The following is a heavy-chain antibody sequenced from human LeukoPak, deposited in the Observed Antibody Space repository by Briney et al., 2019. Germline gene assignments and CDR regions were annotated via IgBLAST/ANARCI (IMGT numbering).Heavy chain of an antibody. D-gene: IGHD3/OR15-3a*01. Sequence: QPGGSLRLSCAASGFTFSSYGMHWVRQAPGKGLEWVAVISYDGSNKYYTDSVKGRFTISRDNSKNALYLQMNSLRDEDTAVYYCAKDLGFLDHRRVFDYWGQGTLVTVSS. V-gene: IGHV3-30*18. CDR1: GFTFSSYG. CDR3: AKDLGFLDHRRVFDY. CDR2: ISYDGSNK. J-gene: IGHJ4*02.